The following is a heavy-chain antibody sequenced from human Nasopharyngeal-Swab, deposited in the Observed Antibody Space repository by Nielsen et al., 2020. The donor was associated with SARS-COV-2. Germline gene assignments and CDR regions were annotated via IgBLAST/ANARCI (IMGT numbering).Heavy chain of an antibody. D-gene: IGHD3-10*01. V-gene: IGHV7-4-1*02. CDR3: ARAPSIPMVRGVYPHYYYYYYMDV. CDR2: INTNTGNP. J-gene: IGHJ6*03. Sequence: WVRQAPGQGLEWMGWINTNTGNPTYAQGFTGRFVFSLDTSVSTAYLQISSLKAEDTAVYYCARAPSIPMVRGVYPHYYYYYYMDVWGKGTTVTVSS.